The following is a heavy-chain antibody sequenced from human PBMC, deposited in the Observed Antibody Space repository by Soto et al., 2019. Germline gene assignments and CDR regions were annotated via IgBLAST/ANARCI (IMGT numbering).Heavy chain of an antibody. D-gene: IGHD3-9*01. V-gene: IGHV2-5*02. CDR2: IYWDDDN. CDR1: GFSLSTSGVG. J-gene: IGHJ5*02. CDR3: SHYISTVRAGGFET. Sequence: QITLKESGPTLVKPTQTLTLTCTFSGFSLSTSGVGVGWFRQPPGKALEWLALIYWDDDNRYSPSLKSRLTITKHTTKNQGVLTVTDMDPMNTATYSCSHYISTVRAGGFETWGQGNLVIVSS.